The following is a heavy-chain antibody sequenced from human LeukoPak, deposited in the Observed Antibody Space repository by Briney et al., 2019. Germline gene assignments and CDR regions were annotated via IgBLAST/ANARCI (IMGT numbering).Heavy chain of an antibody. D-gene: IGHD3-3*01. CDR2: INPNSGGT. J-gene: IGHJ4*02. Sequence: GASVKVSCKASGYTFTSYYMHWVRQAPGQGLEWMGWINPNSGGTNYAQKFQGRVTMTRDTSISTAYMELSRLRSDDTAVYYCARVPPYGYDFWSGYHPIDYWGQGTLVTVSS. CDR3: ARVPPYGYDFWSGYHPIDY. V-gene: IGHV1-2*02. CDR1: GYTFTSYY.